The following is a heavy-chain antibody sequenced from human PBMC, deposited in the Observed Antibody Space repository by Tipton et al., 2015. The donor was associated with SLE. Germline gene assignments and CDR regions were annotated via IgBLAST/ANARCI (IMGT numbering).Heavy chain of an antibody. Sequence: SLRLSCAASGFTFSSSAMSWVRQAPGKGLEWVSAISSSGGSTYYADSVKGRFTISRDNSKNTLYLQMNSLRAEDTAVYYCATRRVSSGGLDFWGQGTLLTVS. V-gene: IGHV3-23*01. D-gene: IGHD1-26*01. J-gene: IGHJ4*02. CDR3: ATRRVSSGGLDF. CDR1: GFTFSSSA. CDR2: ISSSGGST.